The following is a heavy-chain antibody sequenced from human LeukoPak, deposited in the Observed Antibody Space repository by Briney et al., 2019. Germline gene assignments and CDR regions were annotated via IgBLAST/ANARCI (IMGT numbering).Heavy chain of an antibody. CDR2: IHPNSGGT. CDR1: GYTFTDYY. Sequence: ASVKVSCKASGYTFTDYYMHWVRQAPGQGLEWMGWIHPNSGGTNYAQKLQGRVTMTRDTSISTAYMELSRLRSDDTAVYYCARQYCSSTSCYPSFDYWAQGTLVTVSS. J-gene: IGHJ4*02. D-gene: IGHD2-2*01. V-gene: IGHV1-2*02. CDR3: ARQYCSSTSCYPSFDY.